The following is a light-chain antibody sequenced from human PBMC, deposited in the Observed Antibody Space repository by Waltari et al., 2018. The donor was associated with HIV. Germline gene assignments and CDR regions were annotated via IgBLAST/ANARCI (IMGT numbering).Light chain of an antibody. J-gene: IGLJ3*02. Sequence: QSPLTQPASVSGSPGQSITISCTGTSRDVGGYNFVSWYQQYPGQAPKLLIYEVSYRPSGVSNRFSGSKSGNTASLTISGLQAEDEADYYCSSYKSSSIVVVFGGGTRLAVL. CDR1: SRDVGGYNF. V-gene: IGLV2-14*01. CDR2: EVS. CDR3: SSYKSSSIVVV.